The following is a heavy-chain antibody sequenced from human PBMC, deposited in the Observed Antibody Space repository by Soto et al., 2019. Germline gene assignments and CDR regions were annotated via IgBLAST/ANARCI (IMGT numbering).Heavy chain of an antibody. Sequence: QITLNESGPTQVKPRQTLTLTCTFSGFSLTTRGVGVGCIRQSPGKAPEWLALIYWDDDKRYSPSLKSRLTITKDTSKSQGVLTIDDLHHTSTATYDCAHRVLRTVFGLVTPTAIYFDFWGQGTPVAVSS. J-gene: IGHJ4*02. V-gene: IGHV2-5*02. CDR3: AHRVLRTVFGLVTPTAIYFDF. CDR2: IYWDDDK. D-gene: IGHD3-3*01. CDR1: GFSLTTRGVG.